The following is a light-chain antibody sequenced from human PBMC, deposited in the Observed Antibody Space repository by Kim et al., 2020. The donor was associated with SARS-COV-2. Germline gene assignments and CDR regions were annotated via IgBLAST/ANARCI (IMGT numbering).Light chain of an antibody. Sequence: QSALTQPASVSGPPGQSITISCTGTSSDVGGYNYVSWYQQHPGKAPQLMIYDVSYRPSGISNRFSGSKSGNTASLTISGLQAEDEADYYCSSYTSSDTLAFGGGTKLTVL. CDR2: DVS. CDR3: SSYTSSDTLA. J-gene: IGLJ3*02. CDR1: SSDVGGYNY. V-gene: IGLV2-14*03.